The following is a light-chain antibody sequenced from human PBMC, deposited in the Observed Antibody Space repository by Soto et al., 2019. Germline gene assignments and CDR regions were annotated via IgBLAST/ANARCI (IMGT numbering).Light chain of an antibody. CDR1: SSDVGGHNY. CDR3: SSYAGSNNLV. V-gene: IGLV2-8*01. J-gene: IGLJ2*01. Sequence: QAVVTQPPSASGSPGQSVTISCTGTSSDVGGHNYVSWYQQHPGTAPKLLIYEVTKRPSGVPDRFSASKSGNTASLTVSGLQAEDEADYYCSSYAGSNNLVFGGGTKLTVL. CDR2: EVT.